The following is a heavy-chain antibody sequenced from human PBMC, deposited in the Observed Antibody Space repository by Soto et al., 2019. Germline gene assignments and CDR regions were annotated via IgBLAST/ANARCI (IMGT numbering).Heavy chain of an antibody. J-gene: IGHJ4*02. CDR2: INAGNGNT. CDR1: GYTFTSYA. Sequence: QVQLVQSGAEEKKPGASVKVSCKASGYTFTSYAMHWVRQAPGQRLEWMGWINAGNGNTKYSQKFQGRVTITRDTSASTGYMELSSLRSEDTAVYYCAREQWLGVDYWGQGTLVTVSS. V-gene: IGHV1-3*05. CDR3: AREQWLGVDY. D-gene: IGHD6-19*01.